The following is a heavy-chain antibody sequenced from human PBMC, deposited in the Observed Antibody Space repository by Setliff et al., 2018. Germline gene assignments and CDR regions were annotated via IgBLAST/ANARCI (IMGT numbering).Heavy chain of an antibody. CDR2: INYSGIT. CDR1: GDSISSSSYY. V-gene: IGHV4-39*01. CDR3: ARGRDRIAARRGNWFDP. Sequence: SETLSLTCSVSGDSISSSSYYWGWIRQPPGKGLEWIGSINYSGITYYSPSLKSRVIVSVDTSKNQFSLKLSSVTAADTAVFYCARGRDRIAARRGNWFDPWGQGTLVTVSS. J-gene: IGHJ5*02. D-gene: IGHD6-6*01.